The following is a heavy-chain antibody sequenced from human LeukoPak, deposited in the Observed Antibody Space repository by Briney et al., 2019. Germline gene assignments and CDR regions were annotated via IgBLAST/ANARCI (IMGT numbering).Heavy chain of an antibody. V-gene: IGHV3-30-3*01. Sequence: PGRSLRLSCAASGFTFSSYAMHWVRQAPGKGLEWVAVISYDGSNKYYADSVKGRFTISRDNSKNTLYLQMNSLRAEDTAVYYCARIGAAGSYYYYYYIDVWGKGTTVTVSS. CDR1: GFTFSSYA. CDR2: ISYDGSNK. D-gene: IGHD6-13*01. CDR3: ARIGAAGSYYYYYYIDV. J-gene: IGHJ6*03.